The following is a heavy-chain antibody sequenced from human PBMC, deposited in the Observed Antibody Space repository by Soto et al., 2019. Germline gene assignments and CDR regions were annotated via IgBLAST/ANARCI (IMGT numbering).Heavy chain of an antibody. V-gene: IGHV3-23*01. CDR2: ITGSGVTI. D-gene: IGHD2-21*02. J-gene: IGHJ4*02. CDR3: AQDKSDSGFFAF. Sequence: VGSRILACATCVFSFNTYAITWVRQVPGKGLEWVAVITGSGVTIYYADSVKGRFTISRDNSKGKVYLQMNSLRADDTALYYCAQDKSDSGFFAFWGKGTQLNVSS. CDR1: VFSFNTYA.